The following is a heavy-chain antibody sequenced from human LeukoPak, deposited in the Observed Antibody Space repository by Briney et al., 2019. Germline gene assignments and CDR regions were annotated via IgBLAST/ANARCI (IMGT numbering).Heavy chain of an antibody. CDR1: GYTFTSYG. Sequence: ASVTVSCKASGYTFTSYGISWVRLAPGQGLEWMGWISAYNGNTNYAQKLQGRATMTTDTSTSTAYMELRSLRSDDTAVYYCARDIRRAPYYYDSSGSHPYMDVWGKGTTVTVSS. V-gene: IGHV1-18*01. CDR3: ARDIRRAPYYYDSSGSHPYMDV. D-gene: IGHD3-22*01. CDR2: ISAYNGNT. J-gene: IGHJ6*03.